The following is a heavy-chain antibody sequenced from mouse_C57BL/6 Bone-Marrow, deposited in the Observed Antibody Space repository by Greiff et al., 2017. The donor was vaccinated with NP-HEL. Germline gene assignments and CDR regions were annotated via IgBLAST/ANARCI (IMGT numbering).Heavy chain of an antibody. V-gene: IGHV1-59*01. CDR3: ASRYYFDY. CDR1: GYTFTSYW. Sequence: VQLQQPGAELVRPGTSVKLSCKASGYTFTSYWMHWVKQRPGQGLEWIGVIDPSDSYTNYNQKFKGKATLTVDTSSSTAYMQLSSLTSEDSAVYYCASRYYFDYWGQGTTLTVSS. CDR2: IDPSDSYT. J-gene: IGHJ2*01.